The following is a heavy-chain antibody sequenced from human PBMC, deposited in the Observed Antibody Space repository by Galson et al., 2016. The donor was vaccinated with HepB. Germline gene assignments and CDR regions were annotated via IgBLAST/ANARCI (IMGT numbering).Heavy chain of an antibody. CDR2: MYPRGDT. Sequence: SLRLSCAASGFLVSSSFMSWVRQTPGTGLEWVTVMYPRGDTHYSDSVRGRFTISRDNSRNSMSLQMTNLRVGDTAVYFCARWTAYCPRPGCPRDHDYFDPWGQGILVTVPS. V-gene: IGHV3-53*01. D-gene: IGHD4-11*01. J-gene: IGHJ5*02. CDR1: GFLVSSSF. CDR3: ARWTAYCPRPGCPRDHDYFDP.